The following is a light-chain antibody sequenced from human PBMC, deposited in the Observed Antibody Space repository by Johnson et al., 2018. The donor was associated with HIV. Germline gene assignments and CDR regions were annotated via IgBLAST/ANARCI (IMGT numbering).Light chain of an antibody. CDR1: SSNIGSNF. CDR2: DNN. V-gene: IGLV1-51*01. J-gene: IGLJ1*01. Sequence: QSVLTQPPSVSAAPGQKVTISCSGSSSNIGSNFVSWYQQVPGTAPKLLIYDNNKRPSGIPDRFSASKSGTSATLGITGLQTGDEADYYCGTWDSSLSAGVFGTGTNVTVL. CDR3: GTWDSSLSAGV.